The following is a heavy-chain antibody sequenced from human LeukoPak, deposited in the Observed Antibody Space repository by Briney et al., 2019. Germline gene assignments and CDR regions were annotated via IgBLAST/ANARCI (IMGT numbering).Heavy chain of an antibody. CDR1: GFTFSSYA. CDR2: ISGSGGST. D-gene: IGHD5-24*01. Sequence: GGSLRLSCEASGFTFSSYAMSWVRQAPGKGLEWVSAISGSGGSTYYADSVKGRFTISRDNSKNTLYLQMNSLRAEDTAVYYCAKGNGYNSLTLDYWGQGTLVTVSS. J-gene: IGHJ4*02. CDR3: AKGNGYNSLTLDY. V-gene: IGHV3-23*01.